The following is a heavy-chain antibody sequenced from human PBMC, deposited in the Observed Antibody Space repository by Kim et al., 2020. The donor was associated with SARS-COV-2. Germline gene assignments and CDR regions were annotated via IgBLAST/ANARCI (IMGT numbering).Heavy chain of an antibody. Sequence: SETLSLTCTVSGGSISSSSYYWGWIRQPPGKGLEWIGSIYYSGSTYYNPSLKSRVTISVDTSKNQFSLKLSSVTAADTAVYYCARGNGSGWEYYFAYWG. CDR2: IYYSGST. D-gene: IGHD6-19*01. V-gene: IGHV4-39*01. J-gene: IGHJ4*01. CDR1: GGSISSSSYY. CDR3: ARGNGSGWEYYFAY.